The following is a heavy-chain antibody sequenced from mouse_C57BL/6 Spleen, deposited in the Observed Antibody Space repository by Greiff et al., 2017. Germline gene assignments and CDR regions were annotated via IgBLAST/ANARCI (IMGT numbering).Heavy chain of an antibody. CDR3: ARDYYGSSDY. V-gene: IGHV1-54*01. CDR1: GYAFTNYL. D-gene: IGHD1-1*01. J-gene: IGHJ2*01. Sequence: VQLQQSGAELVRPGTSVKVSCKASGYAFTNYLIEWVKQRPGQGLEWIGVINPGSGGTNYNENFKGKATLTADKSSSTAYMQLSSLTSEDSAVYFCARDYYGSSDYWGQGTTLTVSS. CDR2: INPGSGGT.